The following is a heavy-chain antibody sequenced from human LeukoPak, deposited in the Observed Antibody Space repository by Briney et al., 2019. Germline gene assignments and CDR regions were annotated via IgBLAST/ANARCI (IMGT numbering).Heavy chain of an antibody. V-gene: IGHV1-46*01. CDR1: GYTFTHYY. CDR3: ARRGDRGNHADY. D-gene: IGHD1-14*01. CDR2: INPSSGST. Sequence: ASVNVSCKASGYTFTHYYMHWVRQAPGQGLEWMGRINPSSGSTAYAQKFQDRLTLTRDMYASTLYMELSSLGSEDTAVYYCARRGDRGNHADYWGQGTLVTVSS. J-gene: IGHJ4*02.